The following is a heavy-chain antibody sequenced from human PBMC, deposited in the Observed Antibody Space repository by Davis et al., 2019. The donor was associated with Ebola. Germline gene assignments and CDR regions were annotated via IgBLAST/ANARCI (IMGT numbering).Heavy chain of an antibody. Sequence: SEALSLTCAVSGYSISSGYYRGWIRQPPGKGLEWIGSIYHSGSTYYNPSLKSRVTISVDTSKNQFSLKLSSVTAADTAVYYCARARGGGDYGWFDPWGQGTLVTVSS. CDR2: IYHSGST. V-gene: IGHV4-38-2*01. D-gene: IGHD4-17*01. CDR3: ARARGGGDYGWFDP. CDR1: GYSISSGYY. J-gene: IGHJ5*02.